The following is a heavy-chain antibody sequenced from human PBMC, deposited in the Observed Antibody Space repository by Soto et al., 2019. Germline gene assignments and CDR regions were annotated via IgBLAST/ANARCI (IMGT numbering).Heavy chain of an antibody. CDR3: ARLGRSSPPYYFDY. D-gene: IGHD6-6*01. Sequence: QVQLVQSGAEVKRPGASVKVSCKAPGNTFTSNYMHWVRQAPGQGLEWMGVIDPSGGTTRYAEKFQGRVTMTRDTSTSIVYMELSSLRSEDTAVYYCARLGRSSPPYYFDYWGQGTLVTVSS. J-gene: IGHJ4*02. V-gene: IGHV1-46*01. CDR2: IDPSGGTT. CDR1: GNTFTSNY.